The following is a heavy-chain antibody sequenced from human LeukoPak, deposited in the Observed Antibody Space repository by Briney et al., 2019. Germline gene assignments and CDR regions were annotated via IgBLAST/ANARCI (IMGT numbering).Heavy chain of an antibody. CDR1: GYTFTSFG. D-gene: IGHD2-21*02. Sequence: ASVKVSCKASGYTFTSFGINWVRQAPGQGLEWMGWINAYNGNTNYAQKLQDRVTMTTDTSTSTVFMDLRSLRSDDTAVYYCARDMSDFHSPAFDVWGQGTMVTVSS. CDR2: INAYNGNT. CDR3: ARDMSDFHSPAFDV. J-gene: IGHJ3*01. V-gene: IGHV1-18*01.